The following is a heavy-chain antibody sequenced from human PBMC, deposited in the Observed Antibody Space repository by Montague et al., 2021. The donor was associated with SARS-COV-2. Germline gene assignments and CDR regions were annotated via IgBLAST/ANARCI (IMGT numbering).Heavy chain of an antibody. CDR3: ARQDTSGWLTFDY. CDR2: TYFRSSFYN. D-gene: IGHD6-19*01. CDR1: GDNVSSSTVA. J-gene: IGHJ4*02. Sequence: CAISGDNVSSSTVAWNWLRQSPSRGLEWLGRTYFRSSFYNDYALSVKSRLNIQPDSAKNQFFLQLTSVTPEDTAIYYCARQDTSGWLTFDYWGQGILVTVSS. V-gene: IGHV6-1*01.